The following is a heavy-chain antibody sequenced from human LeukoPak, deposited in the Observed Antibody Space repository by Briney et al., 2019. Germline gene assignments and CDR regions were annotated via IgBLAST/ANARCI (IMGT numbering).Heavy chain of an antibody. Sequence: GGSLRLSCAASGFTFSDYYMSWIRQAPGKGLVWVSRIDDVGSGTSYADSVKGRFTISRDDAKNTVYLQMNSLRAEDTAVYYCATVFDFWGQGTLVTVSS. D-gene: IGHD2-21*02. CDR3: ATVFDF. V-gene: IGHV3-74*01. J-gene: IGHJ5*01. CDR1: GFTFSDYY. CDR2: IDDVGSGT.